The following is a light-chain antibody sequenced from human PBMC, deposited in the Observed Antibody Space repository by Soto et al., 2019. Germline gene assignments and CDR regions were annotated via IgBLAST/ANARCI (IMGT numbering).Light chain of an antibody. CDR1: SSNIGSSS. Sequence: QSVLTQPPSVSGTPGQKVTISCSGSSSNIGSSSVNWYQHLPGTAPKLLIYTNNQRPSGVPDRFSGSKSGTSASLDISGLQSEDEADYYCAAWDDSLNVVVFGGGTQLTVL. CDR2: TNN. V-gene: IGLV1-44*01. J-gene: IGLJ2*01. CDR3: AAWDDSLNVVV.